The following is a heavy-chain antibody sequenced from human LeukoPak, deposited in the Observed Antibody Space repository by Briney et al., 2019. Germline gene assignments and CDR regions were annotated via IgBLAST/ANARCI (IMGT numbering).Heavy chain of an antibody. CDR3: ARVGGEVARPYYYYGMDV. CDR2: IKRDGSEK. J-gene: IGHJ6*02. V-gene: IGHV3-7*01. Sequence: PGGSLRLSCAASGFTFSSYWMSWVRQAPGKGLEWVANIKRDGSEKYYVDSVKGRFTISRDNAKNSLYLQMNSLRAEDTAVYYCARVGGEVARPYYYYGMDVWGQGTTVTVSS. D-gene: IGHD1-26*01. CDR1: GFTFSSYW.